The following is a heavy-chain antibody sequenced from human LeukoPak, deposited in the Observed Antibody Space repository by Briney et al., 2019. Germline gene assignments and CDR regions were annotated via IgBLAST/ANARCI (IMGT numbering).Heavy chain of an antibody. CDR1: GGSISSSNW. J-gene: IGHJ3*02. D-gene: IGHD3-22*01. V-gene: IGHV4-4*02. Sequence: SGTLSLTCAVSGGSISSSNWWSWVRQPPGEGLEWIGEIYHSGGTNYNPSLKRRVTISVDKSKNQFSLKLSSVTAADTAVYYCARANYYDNSGYSRGAFDIWGQGTMVTVSS. CDR2: IYHSGGT. CDR3: ARANYYDNSGYSRGAFDI.